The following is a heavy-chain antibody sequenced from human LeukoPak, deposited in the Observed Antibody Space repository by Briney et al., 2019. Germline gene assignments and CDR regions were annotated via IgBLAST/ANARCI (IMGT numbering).Heavy chain of an antibody. V-gene: IGHV1-46*01. D-gene: IGHD6-19*01. CDR1: GYTFTSNY. Sequence: ASVKVSCKAFGYTFTSNYMHWVRQAPGQGPEWMGVISPSGGSTTYAQKFQGRVTLTRDMSTSTAYMELSSLRSEDTAVYYCARDSSGWYHWFDPWGQGTLVTVSS. J-gene: IGHJ5*02. CDR2: ISPSGGST. CDR3: ARDSSGWYHWFDP.